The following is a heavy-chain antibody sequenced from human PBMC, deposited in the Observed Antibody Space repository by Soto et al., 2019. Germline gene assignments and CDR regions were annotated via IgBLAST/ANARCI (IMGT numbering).Heavy chain of an antibody. D-gene: IGHD3-10*01. CDR1: GFTFSSYS. J-gene: IGHJ6*02. Sequence: EVQLVESGGGLVKPGGSLRLSCAASGFTFSSYSMNWVRQAPGKGLEWVSSISSSSSYIYYADSVKGRFTVSRDNAKNSLYLQMNSLRAEDTAVYYCAREQGVRGVIIMSYYYYGMDVWGQGTTVTVSS. CDR3: AREQGVRGVIIMSYYYYGMDV. CDR2: ISSSSSYI. V-gene: IGHV3-21*01.